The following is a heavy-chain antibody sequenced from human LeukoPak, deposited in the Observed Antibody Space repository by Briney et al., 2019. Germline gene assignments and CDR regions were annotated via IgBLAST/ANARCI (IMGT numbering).Heavy chain of an antibody. J-gene: IGHJ4*02. CDR2: IYYSGST. Sequence: PSETLSLTCTVSGGSISSYYWSWIRQPPGKGLEWIGYIYYSGSTNYNPSLKSRVTISVDTSKNQFSLKLSSVTAADTAVYYCARGRYLVGAQLIDYWGQGTLVTVSS. CDR3: ARGRYLVGAQLIDY. V-gene: IGHV4-59*01. D-gene: IGHD1-26*01. CDR1: GGSISSYY.